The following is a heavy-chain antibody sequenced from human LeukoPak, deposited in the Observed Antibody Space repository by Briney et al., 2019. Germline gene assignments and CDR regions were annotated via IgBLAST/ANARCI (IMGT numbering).Heavy chain of an antibody. V-gene: IGHV3-21*04. CDR2: ISSSSSYI. Sequence: TGGSLRLSCAASGFTFSSYSMNWVRQAPGKGLEWVSSISSSSSYIYYADSVKGRFTISRDNAKNSLYLQMNSLRAEDTAVYYCARRAGAYSHPYDYWGQGTLVTVSS. J-gene: IGHJ4*02. CDR1: GFTFSSYS. D-gene: IGHD4/OR15-4a*01. CDR3: ARRAGAYSHPYDY.